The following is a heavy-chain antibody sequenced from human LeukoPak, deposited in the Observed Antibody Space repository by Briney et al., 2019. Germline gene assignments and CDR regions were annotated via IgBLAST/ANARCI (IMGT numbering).Heavy chain of an antibody. D-gene: IGHD3-22*01. CDR3: AKDFSVYYYDSRVPDY. V-gene: IGHV3-13*01. CDR2: IGTVGDT. Sequence: GGSLRLSCAASGFTFSSSDMHWVRQVIGKGLEWVSAIGTVGDTFYSDSVKGRFTISRDNSKNTLYLQMNSLRAEDTAVYYCAKDFSVYYYDSRVPDYWGQGTLVTVSS. J-gene: IGHJ4*02. CDR1: GFTFSSSD.